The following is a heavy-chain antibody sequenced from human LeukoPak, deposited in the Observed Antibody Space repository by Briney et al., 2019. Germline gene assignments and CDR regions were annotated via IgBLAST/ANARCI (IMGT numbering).Heavy chain of an antibody. CDR1: GGTFSSYA. V-gene: IGHV1-69*05. D-gene: IGHD3-22*01. Sequence: ASVKVSCKASGGTFSSYAISWVRQAPGQGLEWMGRIIPIFGTANYAQKFQGRVTITTDESTSTAYMELSSLRSEDTAVYYCARDRAYLHYYDSSGYLDYWGQGTLVTVSS. CDR3: ARDRAYLHYYDSSGYLDY. CDR2: IIPIFGTA. J-gene: IGHJ4*02.